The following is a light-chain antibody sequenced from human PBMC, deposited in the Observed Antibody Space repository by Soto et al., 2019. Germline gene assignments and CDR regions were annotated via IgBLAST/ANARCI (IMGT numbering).Light chain of an antibody. Sequence: EIVMTQSPATLSVSPGERVTLSCRASQSISRNLAWYHQKPGRAPRLLIFGASTTASGVPGRFSGSGSGTEFTLTISSLQSVDFAVYYCQQYNDWPPMYTFGQGTKLEIK. CDR3: QQYNDWPPMYT. CDR1: QSISRN. V-gene: IGKV3-15*01. J-gene: IGKJ2*01. CDR2: GAS.